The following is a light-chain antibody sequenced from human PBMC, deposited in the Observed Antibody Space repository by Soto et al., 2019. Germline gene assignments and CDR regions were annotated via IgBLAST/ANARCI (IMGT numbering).Light chain of an antibody. V-gene: IGKV1-5*01. J-gene: IGKJ1*01. CDR2: DAS. CDR3: QQYDTNSRT. Sequence: DIQMTQSPSTLSASVGDRVTISCRASQTLRTGVAWYKQRPGKAPDLLIFDASSLESGVPSRFSGSGSGTEFTLTISSLQPDDFATYYCQQYDTNSRTFGQGTKVDI. CDR1: QTLRTG.